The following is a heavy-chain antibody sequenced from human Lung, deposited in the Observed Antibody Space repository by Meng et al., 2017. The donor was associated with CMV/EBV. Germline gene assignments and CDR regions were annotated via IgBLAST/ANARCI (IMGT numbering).Heavy chain of an antibody. CDR2: IRSKAFGGTT. CDR3: ARGTYISGWYYYYYYYAMDV. V-gene: IGHV3-49*04. CDR1: GFTFSNST. D-gene: IGHD6-19*01. J-gene: IGHJ6*02. Sequence: GESXKISCTASGFTFSNSTMSWVRQAPGKGLEWVGFIRSKAFGGTTEYAASVKGRFTISRDDSKGIACLQMNSLKVEDTAVYYCARGTYISGWYYYYYYYAMDVWXQWTXVTVSS.